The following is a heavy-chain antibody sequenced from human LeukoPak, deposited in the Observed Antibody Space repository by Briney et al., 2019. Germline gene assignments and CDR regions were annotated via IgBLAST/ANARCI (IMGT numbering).Heavy chain of an antibody. CDR2: ISGSGGST. V-gene: IGHV3-23*01. Sequence: GGSLRLSCAASGFTFSSYAMSWVRQAPGKRLEWVSAISGSGGSTYYADSVKGRFTISRDSSKNTRYLQMNSLRVEETVVYCCTKDIEVVPAANASWGQGTLVTVSS. D-gene: IGHD2-2*01. J-gene: IGHJ5*02. CDR3: TKDIEVVPAANAS. CDR1: GFTFSSYA.